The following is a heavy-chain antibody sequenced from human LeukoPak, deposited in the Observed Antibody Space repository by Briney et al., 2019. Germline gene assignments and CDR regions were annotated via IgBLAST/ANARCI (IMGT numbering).Heavy chain of an antibody. J-gene: IGHJ4*02. V-gene: IGHV3-23*01. CDR2: ISGSGGST. CDR1: GFTFSSYA. CDR3: AKDSTLYCSSTSCYPDY. D-gene: IGHD2-2*01. Sequence: GGSLRLSCAASGFTFSSYAMSWVRQAPGKGLEWVSGISGSGGSTYYADSVKGRFTISRDNSKNTLYLQMNSLRAEDTAVYYCAKDSTLYCSSTSCYPDYWGQGTLVTVSS.